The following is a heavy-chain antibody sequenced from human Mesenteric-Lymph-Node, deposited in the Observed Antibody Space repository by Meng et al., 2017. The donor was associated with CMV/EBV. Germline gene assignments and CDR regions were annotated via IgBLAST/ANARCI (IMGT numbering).Heavy chain of an antibody. CDR2: ISGSGDST. J-gene: IGHJ4*02. Sequence: GESLKISCAASEFTFSSYAMSWVRQAPGKGLEWVSAISGSGDSTYYADSVKGRFTISRDNSKNTLYLQMNSLRAEDTAVYYCAKDRGISWNDAFAYWGQGTLVTVSS. CDR1: EFTFSSYA. CDR3: AKDRGISWNDAFAY. V-gene: IGHV3-23*01. D-gene: IGHD1-1*01.